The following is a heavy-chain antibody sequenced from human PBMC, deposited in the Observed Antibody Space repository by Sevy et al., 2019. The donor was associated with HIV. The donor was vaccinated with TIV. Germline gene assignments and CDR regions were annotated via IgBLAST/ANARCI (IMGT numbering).Heavy chain of an antibody. CDR1: GFTFSSYG. D-gene: IGHD3-10*01. J-gene: IGHJ3*02. CDR2: ISYDGSNK. Sequence: GGSLRLSCAASGFTFSSYGMHWVRQAPGKGLEWVAVISYDGSNKHYADSVKGRFTISRDNSKNTLYLQLNSLRTEDTAVYYCAKGMGAGVNDAFDIWGHGTMATVSS. V-gene: IGHV3-30*18. CDR3: AKGMGAGVNDAFDI.